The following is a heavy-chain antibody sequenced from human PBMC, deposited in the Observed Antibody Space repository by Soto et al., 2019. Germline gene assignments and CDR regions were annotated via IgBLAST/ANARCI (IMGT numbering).Heavy chain of an antibody. D-gene: IGHD6-13*01. Sequence: EVQLVESGGGLVQPGRSLRLSCAASGFTFDDYAMHWVRQGPGKGLEWVSGINWNSGSIGYGDSVNGRFAISRDNAKNTLHLQMNSLSAEDTAFYYCVKDESINWYSGHFRHWGQGTLVTVSS. CDR1: GFTFDDYA. J-gene: IGHJ1*01. V-gene: IGHV3-9*01. CDR2: INWNSGSI. CDR3: VKDESINWYSGHFRH.